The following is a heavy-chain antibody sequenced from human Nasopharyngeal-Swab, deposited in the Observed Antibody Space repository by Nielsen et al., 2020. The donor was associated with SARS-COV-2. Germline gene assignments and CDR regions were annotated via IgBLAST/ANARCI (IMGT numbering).Heavy chain of an antibody. CDR2: IYHSGST. CDR3: ARIPADVVVPAARWWGFDY. D-gene: IGHD2-2*01. V-gene: IGHV4-4*02. Sequence: VRQAPGKGLEWIGEIYHSGSTNYNPSPKSRVTISVDKSKNQFSLKLSSVTAADTAVYYCARIPADVVVPAARWWGFDYWGQGTLVTVSS. J-gene: IGHJ4*02.